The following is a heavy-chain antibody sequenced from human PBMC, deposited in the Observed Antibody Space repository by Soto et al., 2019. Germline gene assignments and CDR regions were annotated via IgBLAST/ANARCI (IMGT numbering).Heavy chain of an antibody. CDR2: ISGSGGST. CDR1: GFTFSSYA. D-gene: IGHD4-17*01. Sequence: EVQLLESGGGLVQPGGSLRLSCAASGFTFSSYAMSWVRQAPGKGLEWVSAISGSGGSTYYADYVKGRFTISRDNSKNTLYLQMNSLRAEDTAVYYCAKVRAARDAFDIWGQGTMVTVSS. J-gene: IGHJ3*02. CDR3: AKVRAARDAFDI. V-gene: IGHV3-23*01.